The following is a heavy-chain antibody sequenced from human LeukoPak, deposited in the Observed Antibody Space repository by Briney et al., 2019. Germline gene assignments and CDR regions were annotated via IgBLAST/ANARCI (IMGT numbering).Heavy chain of an antibody. Sequence: SETLSLTCTVSGGSISSYYWSWIRQPPGKGLEWIGYIYYRGSTNYNPSLKSRITISVDTSKNQFSLKLSSVTAADTAVYYCARGHHIPSYDFWSGYYTDYYYYGMDVWGQGTTVTVSS. D-gene: IGHD3-3*01. V-gene: IGHV4-59*12. J-gene: IGHJ6*02. CDR3: ARGHHIPSYDFWSGYYTDYYYYGMDV. CDR1: GGSISSYY. CDR2: IYYRGST.